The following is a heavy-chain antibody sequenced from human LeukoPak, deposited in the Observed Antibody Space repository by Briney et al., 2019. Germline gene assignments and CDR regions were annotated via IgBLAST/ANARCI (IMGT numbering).Heavy chain of an antibody. Sequence: PGGSLRLSCVVSGFTFSNYWMSWVRQAPGKGLEWVANIKPDGNEKSYVDSVKGRFISSRDNAKKSLYLQMNSLRAEDTALYYCAKDISSARDYYDSSGYFVAFDIWGQGTMVTVSS. D-gene: IGHD3-22*01. CDR2: IKPDGNEK. CDR1: GFTFSNYW. CDR3: AKDISSARDYYDSSGYFVAFDI. V-gene: IGHV3-7*03. J-gene: IGHJ3*02.